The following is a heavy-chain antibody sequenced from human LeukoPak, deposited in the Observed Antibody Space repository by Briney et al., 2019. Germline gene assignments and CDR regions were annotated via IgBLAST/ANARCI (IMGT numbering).Heavy chain of an antibody. D-gene: IGHD3-10*01. CDR3: AKLPGGSYYYMDV. Sequence: SETLSLICTISGGSISSYFWSWIRQPPGKGLEWIGRIYTSRSTNNNPSLKSRFTMSVDTSKNQFTRKLSSVTAADTAVYYCAKLPGGSYYYMDVWGKGTTVTISS. CDR2: IYTSRST. CDR1: GGSISSYF. V-gene: IGHV4-4*07. J-gene: IGHJ6*03.